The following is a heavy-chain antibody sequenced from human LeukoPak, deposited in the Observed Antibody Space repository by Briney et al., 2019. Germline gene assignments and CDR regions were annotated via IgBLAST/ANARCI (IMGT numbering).Heavy chain of an antibody. CDR2: SSSNNDKT. Sequence: ASVKVSCKTSGYTFTNHGISWVRQAPGQGLDWMGWSSSNNDKTYYAQKIQDRVTMTTDTTTETAFMELRRLRSDDTAFYYCARDDKSGWYPHPDFWGQGTLVTVSS. J-gene: IGHJ4*02. V-gene: IGHV1-18*04. CDR1: GYTFTNHG. D-gene: IGHD6-19*01. CDR3: ARDDKSGWYPHPDF.